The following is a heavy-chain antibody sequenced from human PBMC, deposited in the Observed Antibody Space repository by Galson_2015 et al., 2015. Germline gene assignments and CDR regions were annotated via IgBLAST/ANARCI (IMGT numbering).Heavy chain of an antibody. D-gene: IGHD1-26*01. CDR2: ISYDGSNK. CDR1: GFTFSSYG. V-gene: IGHV3-30*03. J-gene: IGHJ4*02. CDR3: ATDGSYYDY. Sequence: SLRLSCAASGFTFSSYGMHWVRQAPGKGLEWVAVISYDGSNKYYADSVKGRFTISRDNSKNTLYLQANSLRAEDTAVYYCATDGSYYDYWGQGTLVTVSS.